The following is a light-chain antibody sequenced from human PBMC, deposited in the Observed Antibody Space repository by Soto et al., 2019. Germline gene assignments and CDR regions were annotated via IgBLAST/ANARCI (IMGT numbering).Light chain of an antibody. V-gene: IGLV2-14*01. CDR1: SSDVGAYDY. CDR3: CLYIGATTYV. J-gene: IGLJ1*01. Sequence: QSVLTQPASVSGSPGQSITVSCTGTSSDVGAYDYVSWYQHHPGKAPKLIIYEVTNRPSGVSNRFSGSKSGNTASLTISGLQADDEADYYCCLYIGATTYVFGTGTKVTVL. CDR2: EVT.